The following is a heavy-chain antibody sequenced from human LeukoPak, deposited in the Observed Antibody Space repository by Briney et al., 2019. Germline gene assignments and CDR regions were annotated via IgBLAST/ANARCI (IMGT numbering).Heavy chain of an antibody. CDR3: ATAEGFLRTVVTPGHAFDI. Sequence: ASVKVSCKVSGYTLTELSMHWVRQAPGKGLEWMGGFDPEDGETIYAQKFQGRVTMTEDTSTDTAYMELSSLSSEDTAVYYCATAEGFLRTVVTPGHAFDIWGQGTMVTVSS. CDR1: GYTLTELS. J-gene: IGHJ3*02. V-gene: IGHV1-24*01. CDR2: FDPEDGET. D-gene: IGHD4-23*01.